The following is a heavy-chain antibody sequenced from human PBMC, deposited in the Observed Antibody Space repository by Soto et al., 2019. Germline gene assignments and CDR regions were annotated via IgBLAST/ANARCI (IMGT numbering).Heavy chain of an antibody. CDR2: IYHSGST. Sequence: SETLSLTCAVSGYSISSGYYWGWIRQPPGKGLEWIGSIYHSGSTYYNPSLKSRVTISVDTSKNQFSLKLSSVTAADTAVYYCARDTTARNRDYDSSGYLFDYWGQGTLVTVSS. CDR3: ARDTTARNRDYDSSGYLFDY. J-gene: IGHJ4*02. D-gene: IGHD3-22*01. CDR1: GYSISSGYY. V-gene: IGHV4-38-2*02.